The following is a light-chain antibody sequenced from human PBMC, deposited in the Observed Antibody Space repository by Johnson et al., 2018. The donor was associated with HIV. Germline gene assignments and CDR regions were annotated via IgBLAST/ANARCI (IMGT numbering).Light chain of an antibody. V-gene: IGLV1-51*01. CDR3: GTWDSSLSAYYV. CDR1: SSNIGNNY. J-gene: IGLJ1*01. Sequence: QSALTQPPSVSAAPGQKVTISCSGSSSNIGNNYVSWYQHLPGTAPKLLIYDNNKRPSGIPDRFSGSKSGTSATLCITGLQTGDEADYYCGTWDSSLSAYYVFGTGTKVTVL. CDR2: DNN.